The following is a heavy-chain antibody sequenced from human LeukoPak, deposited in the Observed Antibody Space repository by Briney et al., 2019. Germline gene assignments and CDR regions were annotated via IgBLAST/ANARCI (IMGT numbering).Heavy chain of an antibody. D-gene: IGHD3-22*01. V-gene: IGHV4-39*07. CDR1: GGSICSSSYY. CDR3: SSSDSSGYYYLT. Sequence: SETLSLTCTVSGGSICSSSYYWGWIRQPPGKGLEWIGSIYYSGSTYYNPSLKSRVTISVDTSKTQFSLNLSSVTAADTAMYYCSSSDSSGYYYLTWGQGTLVTVSS. J-gene: IGHJ4*02. CDR2: IYYSGST.